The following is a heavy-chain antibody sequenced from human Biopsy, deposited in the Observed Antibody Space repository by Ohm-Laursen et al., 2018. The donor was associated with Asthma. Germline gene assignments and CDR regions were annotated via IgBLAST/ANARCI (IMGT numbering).Heavy chain of an antibody. V-gene: IGHV1-2*06. J-gene: IGHJ2*01. CDR2: IDPNSGGT. D-gene: IGHD3-16*01. CDR3: ARIKIRIGAGTDRYFDL. Sequence: SVKVSCKASGYPFTDYYVHWVRQAPGQGLEWMGRIDPNSGGTNYAQKFLGGVTMTRDTSVNTAFMVLSRLRSDDTAVYYCARIKIRIGAGTDRYFDLWGRGTLVPVSS. CDR1: GYPFTDYY.